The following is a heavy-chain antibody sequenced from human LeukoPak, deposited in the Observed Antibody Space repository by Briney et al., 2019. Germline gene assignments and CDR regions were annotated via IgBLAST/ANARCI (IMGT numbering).Heavy chain of an antibody. D-gene: IGHD4-11*01. J-gene: IGHJ4*02. Sequence: ASVKVSCKTSEGTFSNYAIGWVRQAPGQGLEWMGRIIPIHDTTNYAQESQDRITITADMSTSTAYMDLSSLRSENTAVYYCARDRDYCNAATCYKPADFWGQGTLVTVSS. V-gene: IGHV1-69*04. CDR3: ARDRDYCNAATCYKPADF. CDR2: IIPIHDTT. CDR1: EGTFSNYA.